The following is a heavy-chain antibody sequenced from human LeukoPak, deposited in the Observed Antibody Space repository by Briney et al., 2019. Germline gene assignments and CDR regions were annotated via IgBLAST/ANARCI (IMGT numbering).Heavy chain of an antibody. D-gene: IGHD6-19*01. Sequence: SETLSLTCAVSGYSISSGYYWGWIRQPPGKGLEWIGNFYHSGSTYYNPSLKSRVTISVDTSKNQFSLKLSSVTVADTAVYYCARGPVGSGWVINWFDPWGQGTLVTVSS. V-gene: IGHV4-38-2*01. CDR2: FYHSGST. CDR1: GYSISSGYY. J-gene: IGHJ5*02. CDR3: ARGPVGSGWVINWFDP.